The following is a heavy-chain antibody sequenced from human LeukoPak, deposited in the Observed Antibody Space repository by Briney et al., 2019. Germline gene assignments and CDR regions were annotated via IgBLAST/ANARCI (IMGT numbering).Heavy chain of an antibody. J-gene: IGHJ3*02. CDR2: IYSGGST. CDR1: WFTLSSNY. D-gene: IGHD3-10*01. CDR3: ARGHYGSGIHQGAFDI. Sequence: PGGAPRPSCAAPWFTLSSNYMSWGRPAPGKGLEVVPLIYSGGSTYYADSVKGRFTISRDNSKNTVYLQMNSLRAEDTAVYYCARGHYGSGIHQGAFDIWGQGTIVTVSS. V-gene: IGHV3-53*01.